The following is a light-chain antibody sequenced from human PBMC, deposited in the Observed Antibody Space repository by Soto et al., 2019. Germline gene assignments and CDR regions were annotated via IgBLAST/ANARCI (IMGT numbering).Light chain of an antibody. CDR2: GAS. CDR3: HQYGSSPPIT. Sequence: EIVLTQSPGTLSLSPVERATLSCRASQIVSRSYLAWYTPKPGQAPRLLIYGASSRATGIPDRFSGSGSGTDFTLTISRLEPEDFAVYYCHQYGSSPPITFGQGTRLEI. CDR1: QIVSRSY. J-gene: IGKJ5*01. V-gene: IGKV3-20*01.